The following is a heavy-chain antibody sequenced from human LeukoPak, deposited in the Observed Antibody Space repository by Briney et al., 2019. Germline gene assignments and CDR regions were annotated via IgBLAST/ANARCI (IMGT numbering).Heavy chain of an antibody. D-gene: IGHD3-10*01. V-gene: IGHV4-31*03. J-gene: IGHJ4*02. Sequence: SETLSLTCTVSGGSISSGGYYWSWIRQHPGKGLEWIGYIYYSGSTYYNPSLKSRVTISVVTSKNQFSLKLSSVTAADTAVYYCARDGYYGSGSYQWGQGTLVTVSS. CDR3: ARDGYYGSGSYQ. CDR2: IYYSGST. CDR1: GGSISSGGYY.